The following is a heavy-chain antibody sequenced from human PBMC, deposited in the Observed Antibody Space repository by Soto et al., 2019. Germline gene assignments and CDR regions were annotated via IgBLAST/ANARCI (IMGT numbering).Heavy chain of an antibody. CDR1: GYIFTDYY. V-gene: IGHV1-2*02. J-gene: IGHJ4*02. D-gene: IGHD6-6*01. CDR3: ERSVSTIGARLDY. Sequence: QVQLVQSGAEVKKPGASVKVSCKASGYIFTDYYMHWVRQAPGQVLEYMGWINPNTGGTKYAQKFDGRVTMTRETLQLSWLTSADTAVYYCERSVSTIGARLDYWGQGTLVTVSS. CDR2: INPNTGGT.